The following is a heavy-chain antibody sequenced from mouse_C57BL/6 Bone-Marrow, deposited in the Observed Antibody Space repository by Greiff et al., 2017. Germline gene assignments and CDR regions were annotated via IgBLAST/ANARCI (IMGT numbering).Heavy chain of an antibody. J-gene: IGHJ2*01. Sequence: EVMLVASGGGLVKPGGSLKLSCAASGFTFSDYGMHWVRQAPEKGLEWVAYISSGSSTIYYADTVKGRFTISRDNAKNTLFLQMTSLRSEDTAMYYCARRDYPFFDYWGQGTTLTVSS. CDR3: ARRDYPFFDY. CDR1: GFTFSDYG. D-gene: IGHD2-4*01. CDR2: ISSGSSTI. V-gene: IGHV5-17*01.